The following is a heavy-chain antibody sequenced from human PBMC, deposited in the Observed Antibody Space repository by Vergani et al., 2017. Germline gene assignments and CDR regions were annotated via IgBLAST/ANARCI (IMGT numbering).Heavy chain of an antibody. Sequence: QVQLQESGPGLVKPSEALSLTCTVPGGSISSYYWSWIRQPPGKGLEWIGYIYYSGSTNYNPSLTSRVTISVDTSKNQFSLKLSSVTAADTAVYYCARGYYDFWSGYYRYNWFDPWGQGTLVTVSS. CDR3: ARGYYDFWSGYYRYNWFDP. V-gene: IGHV4-59*01. CDR1: GGSISSYY. CDR2: IYYSGST. J-gene: IGHJ5*02. D-gene: IGHD3-3*01.